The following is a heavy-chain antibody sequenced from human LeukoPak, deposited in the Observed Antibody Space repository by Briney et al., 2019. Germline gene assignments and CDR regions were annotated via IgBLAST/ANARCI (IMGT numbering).Heavy chain of an antibody. CDR2: INPNSGGT. V-gene: IGHV1-2*02. CDR1: GYTFTGYY. J-gene: IGHJ4*02. Sequence: ASVKVSCKASGYTFTGYYMHWVRQAPGQGLEWMGWINPNSGGTNYAQKFQGRVTMTRDTSISTAYMELSRLRSDDTAVYYCATFDVYYGSSGSDYWGQGTLVTVSS. CDR3: ATFDVYYGSSGSDY. D-gene: IGHD3-22*01.